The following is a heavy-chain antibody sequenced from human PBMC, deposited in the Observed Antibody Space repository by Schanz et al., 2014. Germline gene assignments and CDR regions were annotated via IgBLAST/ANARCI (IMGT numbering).Heavy chain of an antibody. CDR3: TKDILPGGADV. Sequence: DGQLVESGGVLVQPGRSLRLSCAGSGLNFRHYAIHWVRHAPGKGLEWVAGFSLDTDRIDYGDSVKGRFTVSWDNSKTSLYLQMNSLRPEDTALYYCTKDILPGGADVWGQGTTVTVSS. J-gene: IGHJ6*02. CDR2: FSLDTDRI. V-gene: IGHV3-9*01. D-gene: IGHD3-3*02. CDR1: GLNFRHYA.